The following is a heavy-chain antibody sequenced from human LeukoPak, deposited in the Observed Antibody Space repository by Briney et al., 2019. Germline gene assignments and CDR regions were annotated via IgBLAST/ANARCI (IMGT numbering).Heavy chain of an antibody. J-gene: IGHJ4*02. Sequence: PGRSLRLSCAASGFTFSKYDLSWVRQAPGKGLECVSAIDRGVGSTYYADSVKGRFAISRDNSKNTLYLQMNNLRVDDTAVYYCAKKGQADDGGKPDWGQGTLVTVSS. CDR1: GFTFSKYD. V-gene: IGHV3-23*01. CDR2: IDRGVGST. CDR3: AKKGQADDGGKPD.